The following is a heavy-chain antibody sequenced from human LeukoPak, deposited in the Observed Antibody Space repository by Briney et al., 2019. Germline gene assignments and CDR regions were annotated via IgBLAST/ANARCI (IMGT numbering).Heavy chain of an antibody. V-gene: IGHV4-4*07. CDR1: GGSISSYY. J-gene: IGHJ4*02. CDR2: IYTSGST. Sequence: SETLSITCSVSGGSISSYYWSWIRQPAGKGLEWIGRIYTSGSTNYNPSLKSRVTMSVDTSKNQFSLKLTSVTAADTAVYYCARGFRGGAHDYWGQGTLVTVPS. CDR3: ARGFRGGAHDY. D-gene: IGHD2-21*01.